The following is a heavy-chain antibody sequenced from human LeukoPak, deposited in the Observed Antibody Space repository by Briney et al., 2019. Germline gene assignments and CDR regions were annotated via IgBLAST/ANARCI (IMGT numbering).Heavy chain of an antibody. D-gene: IGHD3-22*01. CDR1: GFTFSNYA. CDR3: ARDCAYDSSGSSTGKNWFDP. CDR2: IYYSGST. Sequence: PGGSLRLSCAASGFTFSNYAMSWIRQPPGKGLEWIGSIYYSGSTYYNPSLKSRVTISVDTSKNQFSLKLSSVTAADTAVYYCARDCAYDSSGSSTGKNWFDPWGQGTLVTASS. J-gene: IGHJ5*02. V-gene: IGHV4-39*07.